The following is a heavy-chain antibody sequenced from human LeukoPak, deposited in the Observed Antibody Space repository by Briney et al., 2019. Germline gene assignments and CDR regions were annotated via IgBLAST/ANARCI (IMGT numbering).Heavy chain of an antibody. CDR1: GFTFSSYG. J-gene: IGHJ4*02. D-gene: IGHD1-26*01. Sequence: PGGSLRLSCAASGFTFSSYGMHWVRQAPGKGLEWVAVISYDGSNKYYADSVKGRFTISRDNSKNTLYLQMNSLRAEDTAVYYCAKGVGATVYYFDYWGQGTLVTVSS. CDR3: AKGVGATVYYFDY. V-gene: IGHV3-30*18. CDR2: ISYDGSNK.